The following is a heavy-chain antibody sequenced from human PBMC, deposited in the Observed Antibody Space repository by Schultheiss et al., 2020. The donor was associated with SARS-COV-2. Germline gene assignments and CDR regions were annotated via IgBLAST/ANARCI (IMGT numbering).Heavy chain of an antibody. J-gene: IGHJ4*02. CDR1: GFTFSSYW. CDR3: ARAKRVRVGQQLVTYFDY. Sequence: GGSLRLSCAASGFTFSSYWMSWVRQAPGKGLGWVANIKQDGSEKYYVDSVKGRFTISRDNAKNSLYLQMNSLRAEDTAVYYCARAKRVRVGQQLVTYFDYWGQGTLVTVSS. CDR2: IKQDGSEK. D-gene: IGHD6-13*01. V-gene: IGHV3-7*01.